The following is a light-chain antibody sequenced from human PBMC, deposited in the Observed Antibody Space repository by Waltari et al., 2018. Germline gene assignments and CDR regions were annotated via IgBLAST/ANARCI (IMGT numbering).Light chain of an antibody. CDR2: DAS. V-gene: IGKV3-11*01. CDR3: HQRGNWPLT. Sequence: IVLTQSPATLSLSPGERATPPCRASQRVSSSLAWYHQKPGQAPRLLIYDASNRATGIPARFSGSGSGTDFTLTISSLEPEDFAVYYCHQRGNWPLTFGGGTKVEIK. J-gene: IGKJ4*01. CDR1: QRVSSS.